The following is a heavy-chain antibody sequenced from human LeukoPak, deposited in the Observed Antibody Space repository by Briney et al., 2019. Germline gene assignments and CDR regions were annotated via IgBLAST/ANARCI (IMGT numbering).Heavy chain of an antibody. CDR3: ARDDYDILPGYQGPPDY. V-gene: IGHV1-18*01. Sequence: ASVKVSCKASGYTFTSYGISWVRQAPGQGLEWMGWISAYNGNTNYAQKLQGRVTMTTDTSTSTAYMELRSLRSDDTAVYYCARDDYDILPGYQGPPDYWGQGTLVTVSS. D-gene: IGHD3-9*01. CDR2: ISAYNGNT. CDR1: GYTFTSYG. J-gene: IGHJ4*02.